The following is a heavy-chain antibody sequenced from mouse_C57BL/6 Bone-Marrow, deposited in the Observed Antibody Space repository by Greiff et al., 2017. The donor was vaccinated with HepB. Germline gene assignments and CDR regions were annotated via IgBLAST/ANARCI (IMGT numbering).Heavy chain of an antibody. D-gene: IGHD2-1*01. CDR3: ARLRGNYDFDY. V-gene: IGHV1-50*01. CDR1: GYTFTSYW. J-gene: IGHJ2*01. Sequence: VQLQQPGAELVKPGASVKLSCKASGYTFTSYWMQWVKQRPGQGLECIGEIDPSDSYTNYNQKFKGKATLTVDTSSSTAYMQLSSLTSEDSAVYYCARLRGNYDFDYWGQGTTLTVSS. CDR2: IDPSDSYT.